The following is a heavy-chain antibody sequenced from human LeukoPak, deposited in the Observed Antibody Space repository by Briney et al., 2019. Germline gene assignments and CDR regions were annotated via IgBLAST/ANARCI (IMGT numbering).Heavy chain of an antibody. CDR2: IKSKTDGGTT. V-gene: IGHV3-15*01. CDR3: TTGLECGGDCYSPIFLFDY. J-gene: IGHJ4*02. D-gene: IGHD2-21*02. CDR1: GFTFSNAW. Sequence: GGSLRLSCAASGFTFSNAWMSWVRQAPGKGLEWVGRIKSKTDGGTTDYAAPVKGRFTISRDDSKNTLYLQMNSLKTEDTAVYYCTTGLECGGDCYSPIFLFDYWGQGTLVTVSS.